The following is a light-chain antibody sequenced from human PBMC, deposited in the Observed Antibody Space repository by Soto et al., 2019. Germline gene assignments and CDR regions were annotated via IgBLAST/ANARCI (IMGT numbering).Light chain of an antibody. J-gene: IGKJ4*01. Sequence: EIVLTQSPGTLSLSPGERATLSCRASQSVNNNFLAWYQQKPGQAPRLLINGASNRATGIPDRFSGSGSGTDFSLTIARLEPEDFAVYFCQQYGSSPPTCGGGTKVAIK. CDR3: QQYGSSPPT. CDR2: GAS. V-gene: IGKV3-20*01. CDR1: QSVNNNF.